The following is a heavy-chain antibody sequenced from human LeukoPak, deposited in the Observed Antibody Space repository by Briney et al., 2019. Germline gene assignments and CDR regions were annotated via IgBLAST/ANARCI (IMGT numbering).Heavy chain of an antibody. J-gene: IGHJ4*02. CDR2: IYYTGIS. D-gene: IGHD3-10*01. V-gene: IGHV4-59*08. CDR3: ARHLSYSGSGPYFDS. Sequence: SETLSLTCTVSGGSISGQYWSWTRQPPGKGLEWIAYIYYTGISDYNPSLRSRATISLDTSKNQFSLRLTSVTAAGTAVYYCARHLSYSGSGPYFDSWGQGTLVTVSS. CDR1: GGSISGQY.